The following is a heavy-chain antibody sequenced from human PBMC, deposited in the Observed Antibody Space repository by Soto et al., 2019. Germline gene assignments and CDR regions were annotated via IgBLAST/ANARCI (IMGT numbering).Heavy chain of an antibody. CDR1: GGSISSYY. CDR3: ASVPLGGGNSGMNY. J-gene: IGHJ4*02. CDR2: IYYSGST. V-gene: IGHV4-59*01. D-gene: IGHD2-21*02. Sequence: SETLSLTCTVSGGSISSYYWSWIRQPPGKGLEWIGYIYYSGSTNYNPSLKSLVTISVDTSKNQFSLKLSSVTAADTAVYYCASVPLGGGNSGMNYWGQGTLVTVSS.